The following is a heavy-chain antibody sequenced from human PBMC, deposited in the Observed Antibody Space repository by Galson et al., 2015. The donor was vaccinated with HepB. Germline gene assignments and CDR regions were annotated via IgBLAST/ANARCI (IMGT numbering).Heavy chain of an antibody. Sequence: SVKVSCKASGGTFSSYTISWVRQAPGQGLEWMGRIIPILGIANYAQKFQGRVTITADKSTSTAYMELSSLRSEDTAVYYCAGQVSSGWTGFDYWGQGTLVTVSS. CDR2: IIPILGIA. CDR1: GGTFSSYT. CDR3: AGQVSSGWTGFDY. J-gene: IGHJ4*02. V-gene: IGHV1-69*02. D-gene: IGHD6-19*01.